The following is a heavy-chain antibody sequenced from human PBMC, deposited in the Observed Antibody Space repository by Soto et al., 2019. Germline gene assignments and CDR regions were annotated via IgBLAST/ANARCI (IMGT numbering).Heavy chain of an antibody. CDR3: ARAGYCGPGCYYYFDY. Sequence: LRLSCAVSGFTFGSYWMNWVRLIPGKGLEWVAYIKPDGSATYYVDSVKGRFTISRDNAKNSLYLQMSSLRVEDTSVYYCARAGYCGPGCYYYFDYWGQGTLVTVSS. J-gene: IGHJ4*02. CDR2: IKPDGSAT. CDR1: GFTFGSYW. V-gene: IGHV3-7*01. D-gene: IGHD2-21*02.